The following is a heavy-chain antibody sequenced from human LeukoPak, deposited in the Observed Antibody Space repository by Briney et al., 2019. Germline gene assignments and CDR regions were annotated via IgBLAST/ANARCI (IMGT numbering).Heavy chain of an antibody. J-gene: IGHJ4*02. CDR3: ARSHYGDYTPFDY. CDR2: IIPIFGTA. CDR1: GGTFSSYA. V-gene: IGHV1-69*05. D-gene: IGHD4-17*01. Sequence: SVKVSCKASGGTFSSYAISWVRQAPGQGLEWMGRIIPIFGTANYAQKFQGRVTITTDESTSTTYMALSSLRSEDTAVYYCARSHYGDYTPFDYWGQGTLVTVSS.